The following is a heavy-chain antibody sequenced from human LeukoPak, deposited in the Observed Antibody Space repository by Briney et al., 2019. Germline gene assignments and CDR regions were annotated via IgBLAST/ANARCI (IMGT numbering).Heavy chain of an antibody. CDR1: GSIFANYW. CDR3: ARLVGAADY. CDR2: IFPGDSAK. J-gene: IGHJ4*02. V-gene: IGHV5-51*01. D-gene: IGHD1-26*01. Sequence: GASLKISSEASGSIFANYWSGWGRQLPGKGLEWRGIIFPGDSAKNYRPPFRGQATISATKSSTTAHLQWTLLQAADTAIYYCARLVGAADYWGEGTLVTVSS.